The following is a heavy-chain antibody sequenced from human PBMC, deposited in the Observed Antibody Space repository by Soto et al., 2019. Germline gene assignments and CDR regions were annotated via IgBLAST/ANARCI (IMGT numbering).Heavy chain of an antibody. CDR2: IQYRGST. CDR1: DDSITSGAYY. CDR3: AGIFWFGDLFFDY. J-gene: IGHJ4*02. Sequence: HLQLQESGPGLVKPSETLSLTCTVSDDSITSGAYYWGLIRQPPGKGLEWIGTIQYRGSTYYNPSPKSRLTISLDTSKNQFSLRPTSVTAADAAVYFCAGIFWFGDLFFDYWGQGTLVTVSS. V-gene: IGHV4-39*01. D-gene: IGHD3-10*01.